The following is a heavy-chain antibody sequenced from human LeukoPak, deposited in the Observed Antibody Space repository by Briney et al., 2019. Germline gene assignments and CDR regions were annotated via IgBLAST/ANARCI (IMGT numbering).Heavy chain of an antibody. J-gene: IGHJ3*02. V-gene: IGHV1-2*06. CDR3: AREAAAGTSAFDI. CDR2: INPNSGGT. CDR1: GYTFTGYY. Sequence: GASLKVSCKASGYTFTGYYMHWVRQAPGQGLEWMGRINPNSGGTNYAQKFQGRVTMTRDTSISTAYIELSRLRSDDTAVYYCAREAAAGTSAFDIWAKGQWSPSLQ. D-gene: IGHD6-13*01.